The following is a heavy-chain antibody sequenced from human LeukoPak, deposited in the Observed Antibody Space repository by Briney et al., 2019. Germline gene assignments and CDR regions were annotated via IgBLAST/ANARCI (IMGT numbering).Heavy chain of an antibody. CDR1: GFTFSSFA. D-gene: IGHD3-10*01. CDR3: PRSPMTDY. J-gene: IGHJ4*02. Sequence: GGSLRLYCAASGFTFSSFAMSWVRQAPGKGLEWVLSVSASGGSTFYADSVKGRFTISRDNSKNTVYLQRNSLRAEVTAVYYCPRSPMTDYWGQGTLVTVSS. V-gene: IGHV3-23*01. CDR2: VSASGGST.